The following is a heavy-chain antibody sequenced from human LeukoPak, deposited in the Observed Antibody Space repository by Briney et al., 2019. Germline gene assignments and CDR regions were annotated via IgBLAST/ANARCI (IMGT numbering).Heavy chain of an antibody. Sequence: GGSLRLSCAASGFTFDDYAMHWVRQAPGKGLEWVSGISWNSGNIVYADSVKGRFTISRDNAKNSLYLQMNSLRAEDTALYYCVKADQWEVLDYWGQGTLVTVSS. CDR1: GFTFDDYA. J-gene: IGHJ4*02. CDR2: ISWNSGNI. CDR3: VKADQWEVLDY. D-gene: IGHD1-26*01. V-gene: IGHV3-9*01.